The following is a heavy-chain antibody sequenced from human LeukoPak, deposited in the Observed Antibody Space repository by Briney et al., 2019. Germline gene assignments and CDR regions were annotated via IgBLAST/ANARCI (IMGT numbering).Heavy chain of an antibody. V-gene: IGHV4-31*03. J-gene: IGHJ6*04. D-gene: IGHD3-10*01. Sequence: SETLSLTCTVSGGSISSGGYYWSWIRQHPGKGLEWIGYIYYSGSTYYNPSLKSRVTISVDTSKNQFSLKLSSATAADTAVYYCASATSDYYGSGSYYKFPYYYGMDVWGKGTTVTVSS. CDR3: ASATSDYYGSGSYYKFPYYYGMDV. CDR1: GGSISSGGYY. CDR2: IYYSGST.